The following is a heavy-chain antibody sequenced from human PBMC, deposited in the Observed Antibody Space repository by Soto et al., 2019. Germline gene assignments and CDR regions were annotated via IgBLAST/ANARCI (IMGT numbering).Heavy chain of an antibody. V-gene: IGHV1-2*02. CDR3: ARDALPRIAAAGISYFDY. Sequence: ASVKVSCKASGYTFTGYYMHWVRQAPGQRLEWMGWINPNNGNTKYSQKFQGRVTMTRDTSASTAYMELSSLRSEDTAVYYCARDALPRIAAAGISYFDYWGQGTLVTVSS. CDR1: GYTFTGYY. D-gene: IGHD6-13*01. CDR2: INPNNGNT. J-gene: IGHJ4*02.